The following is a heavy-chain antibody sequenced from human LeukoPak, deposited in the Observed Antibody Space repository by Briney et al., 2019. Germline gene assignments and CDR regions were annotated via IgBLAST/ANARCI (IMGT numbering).Heavy chain of an antibody. Sequence: PGGSLRLSCAASGFTFDDYAMHWVRQAPGKGLEWVSGISWNSGSIGYAGSVKGRFTISRDNAKNSLYLQMNNLRAEDTALYYCAKDALSYYYDSSGYGAFDIWGQGTMVTVSS. CDR3: AKDALSYYYDSSGYGAFDI. CDR2: ISWNSGSI. J-gene: IGHJ3*02. D-gene: IGHD3-22*01. V-gene: IGHV3-9*01. CDR1: GFTFDDYA.